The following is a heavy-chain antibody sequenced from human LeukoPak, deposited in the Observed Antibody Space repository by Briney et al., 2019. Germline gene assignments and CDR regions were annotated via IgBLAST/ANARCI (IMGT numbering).Heavy chain of an antibody. V-gene: IGHV3-64D*09. D-gene: IGHD1-26*01. Sequence: GGSLRLSCSASGFTFSGYAMHWVRQAPGKGLEYVSAISSNGGSTYYADSVKGRFTISRDNSRNTLYLQMSSLRAEDTAVYYCVFGGSYPAFDIWGQGTMVTGSS. CDR2: ISSNGGST. CDR3: VFGGSYPAFDI. J-gene: IGHJ3*02. CDR1: GFTFSGYA.